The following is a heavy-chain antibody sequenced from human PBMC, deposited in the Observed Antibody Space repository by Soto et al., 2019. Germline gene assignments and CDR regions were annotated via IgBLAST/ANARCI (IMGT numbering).Heavy chain of an antibody. Sequence: QVQLVQSGAEVKKPGSSVKVSCKASGGTFSSYAISWVRQAPGQGLEWMGGIIPIFGTANYAQKFQGRVTITADESXXTAYLELSSLRSEDAAVYYCARHVPAAGYYYGMDVWGQGTTVTVSS. J-gene: IGHJ6*02. CDR3: ARHVPAAGYYYGMDV. CDR1: GGTFSSYA. CDR2: IIPIFGTA. V-gene: IGHV1-69*12. D-gene: IGHD2-2*01.